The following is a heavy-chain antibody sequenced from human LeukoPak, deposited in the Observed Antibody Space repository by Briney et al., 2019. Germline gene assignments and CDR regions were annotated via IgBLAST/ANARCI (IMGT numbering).Heavy chain of an antibody. CDR2: ISGSGGST. CDR1: GFTFSSYG. Sequence: GGSLRLSCAASGFTFSSYGMSWVRQAPGKGLEWVSAISGSGGSTYYADSVKGRFTISRDSSKNTLYLQMNSLRAEDTAVYYCAKSLFYYDSSGYYYYFDYWGQGTLVTVSS. CDR3: AKSLFYYDSSGYYYYFDY. D-gene: IGHD3-22*01. J-gene: IGHJ4*02. V-gene: IGHV3-23*01.